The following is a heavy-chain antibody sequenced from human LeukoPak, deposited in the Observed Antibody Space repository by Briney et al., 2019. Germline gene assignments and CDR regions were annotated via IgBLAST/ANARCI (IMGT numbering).Heavy chain of an antibody. J-gene: IGHJ4*02. V-gene: IGHV1-2*06. CDR2: INPNSGGT. CDR1: GYTFTGYY. D-gene: IGHD1-26*01. CDR3: ARAAVRLVGATLYFDY. Sequence: WASVKVSCTASGYTFTGYYMHWVRQAPGQGLEWMGRINPNSGGTNYAQKFQGRVTMTRDTSISTAYMELSRLRSDDTAVYYCARAAVRLVGATLYFDYWGQGTQVTVSS.